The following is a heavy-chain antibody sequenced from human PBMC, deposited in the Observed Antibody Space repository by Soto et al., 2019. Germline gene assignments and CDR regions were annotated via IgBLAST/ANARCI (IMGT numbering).Heavy chain of an antibody. CDR2: IGTSGDT. V-gene: IGHV3-13*01. Sequence: EVQLVESGGGLVQPGGSLRLSCAASGFTFSSYDMHWVRQATGKGLEWVSAIGTSGDTYYPGAVKGRFTISRENAKNSLYLQMNSLRAEDTAVYYCARGRRRIGFWGGYDLDFDYWGQGTLVTVSS. CDR1: GFTFSSYD. D-gene: IGHD3-3*01. CDR3: ARGRRRIGFWGGYDLDFDY. J-gene: IGHJ4*02.